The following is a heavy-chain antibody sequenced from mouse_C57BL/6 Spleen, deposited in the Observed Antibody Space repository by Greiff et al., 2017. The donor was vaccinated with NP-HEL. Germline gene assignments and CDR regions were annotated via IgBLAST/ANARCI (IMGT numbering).Heavy chain of an antibody. CDR1: GYAFTNYL. V-gene: IGHV1-54*01. J-gene: IGHJ2*01. CDR3: ARSNYGSSYLYCDY. CDR2: VNPGRGGT. Sequence: VQLQQSGAELVRPGTSVKVSCKASGYAFTNYLIEWVKQRPGQGLEWIGVVNPGRGGTNYNEKFKGTATLTADKSSSHAYMQLSRLTSEDSAVYFCARSNYGSSYLYCDYWGQGTTLTVSS. D-gene: IGHD1-1*01.